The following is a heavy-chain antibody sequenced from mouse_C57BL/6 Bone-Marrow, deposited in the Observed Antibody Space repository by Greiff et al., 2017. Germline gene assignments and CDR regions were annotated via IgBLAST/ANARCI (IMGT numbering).Heavy chain of an antibody. J-gene: IGHJ3*01. Sequence: EVQLQESGAELVRPGASVKLSCTASGFNIKDDYMHWVKQRPEQGLEWIGWIDPENGDTEYASKFQGKAPITVDTSSNTAYLPLSSLTSEDTAVYYCTRIAYWGQGTLVTGSA. CDR1: GFNIKDDY. CDR2: IDPENGDT. CDR3: TRIAY. V-gene: IGHV14-4*01.